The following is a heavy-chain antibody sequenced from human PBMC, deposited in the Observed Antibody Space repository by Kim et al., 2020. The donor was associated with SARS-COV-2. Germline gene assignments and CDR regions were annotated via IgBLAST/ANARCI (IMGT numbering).Heavy chain of an antibody. Sequence: VKGRFTISRDNSKNTLYLQMNSLRAEDTAVYYCARDRQWLVLPNHTWFDPWGQGTLVTVSS. V-gene: IGHV3-30*07. J-gene: IGHJ5*02. D-gene: IGHD6-19*01. CDR3: ARDRQWLVLPNHTWFDP.